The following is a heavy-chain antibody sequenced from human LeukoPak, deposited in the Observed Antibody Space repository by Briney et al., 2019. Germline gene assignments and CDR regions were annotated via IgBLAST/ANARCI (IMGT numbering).Heavy chain of an antibody. CDR1: GFTFSSYS. Sequence: GGSLRLSCAASGFTFSSYSMNWVRQAPGKGLEWVSYISSSSSTIYYADSVKGRFTISRDNSKNTLYLQMNSLRAEDTAVYYCARTRGGSTSEYYYYGMDVWGQGTTVTVSS. V-gene: IGHV3-48*01. CDR2: ISSSSSTI. D-gene: IGHD1-26*01. CDR3: ARTRGGSTSEYYYYGMDV. J-gene: IGHJ6*02.